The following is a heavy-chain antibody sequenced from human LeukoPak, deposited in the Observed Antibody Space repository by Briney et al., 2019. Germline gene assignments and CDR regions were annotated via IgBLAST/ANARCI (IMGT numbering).Heavy chain of an antibody. CDR1: GYTFTGYY. V-gene: IGHV1-46*01. CDR2: INPSGGST. D-gene: IGHD6-13*01. Sequence: ASVKVSCKASGYTFTGYYMHWVRQAPGQGLEWMGIINPSGGSTSYAQKFQGRVTMTRDTSTSTVYMELSSLRSEDTAVYYCARAPGIAAAGTFRGFDYWGQGTLVTVSS. CDR3: ARAPGIAAAGTFRGFDY. J-gene: IGHJ4*02.